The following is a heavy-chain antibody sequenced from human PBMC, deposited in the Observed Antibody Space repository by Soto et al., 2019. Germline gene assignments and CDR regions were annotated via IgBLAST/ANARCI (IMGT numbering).Heavy chain of an antibody. J-gene: IGHJ6*02. CDR3: ARSVLRFLEWFPHKSYGMDV. V-gene: IGHV4-30-2*02. D-gene: IGHD3-3*01. CDR2: IYHSGST. CDR1: GGSISSGGYS. Sequence: SETLSLTCAVSGGSISSGGYSWSWIRQPPGKGLEWIGYIYHSGSTYYNPSLKSRVTISVDTSKNQFSLKLSSVTAADTAVYYCARSVLRFLEWFPHKSYGMDVWGQGTTVTVSS.